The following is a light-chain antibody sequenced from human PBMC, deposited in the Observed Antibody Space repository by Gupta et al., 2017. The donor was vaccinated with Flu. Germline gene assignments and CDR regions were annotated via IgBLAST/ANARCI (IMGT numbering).Light chain of an antibody. CDR3: QQRNERPDT. CDR1: QSVNTY. J-gene: IGKJ2*01. Sequence: EIVLTQSPATLSLSPGERATLSCRASQSVNTYLAWYQQKPAQAPRLLIYGASNRATGIPARFSGSGSGTDFTLTISSLEPEDVAVYYCQQRNERPDTFGRGTKLEIK. V-gene: IGKV3-11*01. CDR2: GAS.